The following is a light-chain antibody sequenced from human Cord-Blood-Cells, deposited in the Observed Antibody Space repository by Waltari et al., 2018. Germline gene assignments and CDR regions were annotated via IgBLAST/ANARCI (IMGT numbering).Light chain of an antibody. J-gene: IGLJ2*01. V-gene: IGLV2-23*03. CDR2: EGS. CDR3: CSYAGSSTFVV. CDR1: SSDVGSYNL. Sequence: QSALTQPASVSGFPGQSITIPCTGPSSDVGSYNLVSWYQQHPGKAPKLMIYEGSKRPSGVSNRFSGSKSGNTASLTISGLQAEDEADYYCCSYAGSSTFVVFGGGTKLTVL.